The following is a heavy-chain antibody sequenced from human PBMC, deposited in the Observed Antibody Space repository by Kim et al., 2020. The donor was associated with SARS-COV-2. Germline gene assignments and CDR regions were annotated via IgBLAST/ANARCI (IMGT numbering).Heavy chain of an antibody. D-gene: IGHD3-10*01. Sequence: SETLSLTCTLSGGSISSGSYYWSWIRQPAGKGLEWIGRIYTSGSTNYNPSLKSRVTISVDTSKNQFSLKLSSVTAADTAVYYCARGGLLWFGDPFDYWGQGTLVTVSS. CDR3: ARGGLLWFGDPFDY. J-gene: IGHJ4*02. CDR1: GGSISSGSYY. CDR2: IYTSGST. V-gene: IGHV4-61*02.